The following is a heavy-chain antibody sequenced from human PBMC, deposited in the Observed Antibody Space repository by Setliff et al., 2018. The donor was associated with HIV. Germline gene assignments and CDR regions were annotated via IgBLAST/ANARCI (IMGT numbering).Heavy chain of an antibody. CDR1: GYTFTSYY. D-gene: IGHD2-15*01. V-gene: IGHV1-46*01. Sequence: GASVKVSCKASGYTFTSYYMHWVRQAPGQGLEWMGIINPSSGSTTYAQKFQGRVTMTRDTSTSTVYMELSSLRSEDTAVYFYARDSHCSGPSCYSGGQFLDYWGQGTLVTVSS. J-gene: IGHJ4*02. CDR3: ARDSHCSGPSCYSGGQFLDY. CDR2: INPSSGST.